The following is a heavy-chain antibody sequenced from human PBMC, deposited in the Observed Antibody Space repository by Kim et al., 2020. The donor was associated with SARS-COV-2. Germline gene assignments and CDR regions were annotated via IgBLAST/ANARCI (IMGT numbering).Heavy chain of an antibody. J-gene: IGHJ4*02. D-gene: IGHD3-9*01. CDR1: GFTFSNAW. CDR2: IKSKTDGGTT. CDR3: TTERRYFDWLLLSPRSSYFDY. Sequence: GGSLRLSCAASGFTFSNAWMSWVRQAPGKGLEWVGRIKSKTDGGTTDYAAPVKGRFTISRDDSKNTLYLQMNSLKTEDTAVYYCTTERRYFDWLLLSPRSSYFDYWGQGTLVTVSS. V-gene: IGHV3-15*01.